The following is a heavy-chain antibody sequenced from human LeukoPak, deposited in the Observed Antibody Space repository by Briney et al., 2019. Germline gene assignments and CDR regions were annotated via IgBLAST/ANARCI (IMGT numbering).Heavy chain of an antibody. CDR3: ARDVGEYCSSTNCYASHY. CDR1: GYTLTGYY. V-gene: IGHV1-2*02. J-gene: IGHJ4*02. CDR2: INPHSGGT. Sequence: ASVKVSCKASGYTLTGYYIHWVRPAPGQGLKWMGWINPHSGGTNYAQKFQGGVTMTRDTSITTAYMELSSLRSDDTAVYYCARDVGEYCSSTNCYASHYWGQGTLVTVSS. D-gene: IGHD2-2*01.